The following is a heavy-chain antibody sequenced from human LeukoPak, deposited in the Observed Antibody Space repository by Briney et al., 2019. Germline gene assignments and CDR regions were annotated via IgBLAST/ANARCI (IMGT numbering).Heavy chain of an antibody. CDR1: GFTLRNYW. V-gene: IGHV3-74*01. D-gene: IGHD3-9*01. CDR2: INIDGSSI. J-gene: IGHJ3*02. CDR3: ARDRYDILTGYNPLGAVDI. Sequence: GGSLRLSCAASGFTLRNYWMHWVRQAPGKGLVWVSRINIDGSSINYADSMKGRFTISRDNAKNTLYLQMNSLRAEDTAVYYCARDRYDILTGYNPLGAVDIWGQGTMVTVSS.